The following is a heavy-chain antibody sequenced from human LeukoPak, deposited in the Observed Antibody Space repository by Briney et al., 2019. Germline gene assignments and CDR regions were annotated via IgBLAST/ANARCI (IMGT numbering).Heavy chain of an antibody. Sequence: PGGSLRLSCAASGFTFDDYAMHWVRQAPGKGLEWVSGISWNSGSIGYADSVKGRFTISRDNAKNSLYLQMNSLRAEDTALYYCAKEITGGGCSFDYWGQGTLVTVSS. CDR1: GFTFDDYA. D-gene: IGHD2-21*01. V-gene: IGHV3-9*01. J-gene: IGHJ4*02. CDR3: AKEITGGGCSFDY. CDR2: ISWNSGSI.